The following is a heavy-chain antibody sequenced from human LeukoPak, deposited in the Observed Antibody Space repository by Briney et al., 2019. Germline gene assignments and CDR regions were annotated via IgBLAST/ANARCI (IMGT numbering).Heavy chain of an antibody. CDR2: ISSNGGST. V-gene: IGHV3-64*01. J-gene: IGHJ4*02. D-gene: IGHD6-19*01. CDR1: GFTFSSYA. Sequence: GGSLTLSCAASGFTFSSYALHWVRLAPGKGLEYVSAISSNGGSTYYANSVKGRFTISRDNSKNTLYLQMGSLRDEDMGVYYCARGPVAVAGTAPFDYWGQGTLVTVSS. CDR3: ARGPVAVAGTAPFDY.